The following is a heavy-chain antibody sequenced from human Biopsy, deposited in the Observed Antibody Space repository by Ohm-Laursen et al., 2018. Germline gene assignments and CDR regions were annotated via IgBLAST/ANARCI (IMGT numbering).Heavy chain of an antibody. CDR3: VRGSEFEGSNWPVDY. Sequence: SLRLSCAASGFTFTRYWMSWVRQAPGKGLEWVANINQGGNEKYYVDSVKGRFTISRDNAKNSLYLQMNSLRAEDTAVYYCVRGSEFEGSNWPVDYWGQGTLVTVSS. V-gene: IGHV3-7*01. CDR2: INQGGNEK. CDR1: GFTFTRYW. D-gene: IGHD6-13*01. J-gene: IGHJ4*02.